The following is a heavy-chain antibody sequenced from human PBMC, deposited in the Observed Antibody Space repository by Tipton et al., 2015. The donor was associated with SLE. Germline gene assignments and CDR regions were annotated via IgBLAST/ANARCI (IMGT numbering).Heavy chain of an antibody. Sequence: GLVKPSQTLSLTCVISGDSIYSSSATWDWIRQSPSRGLEWLGRTYYRAKWSNDYAASVKSRLTINPDTSKNQFSLQLNSVTPEDTAVYYCATRDYGDYTKWFDPWGQGTLVTVSS. CDR1: GDSIYSSSAT. D-gene: IGHD4-17*01. V-gene: IGHV6-1*01. CDR2: TYYRAKWSN. CDR3: ATRDYGDYTKWFDP. J-gene: IGHJ5*02.